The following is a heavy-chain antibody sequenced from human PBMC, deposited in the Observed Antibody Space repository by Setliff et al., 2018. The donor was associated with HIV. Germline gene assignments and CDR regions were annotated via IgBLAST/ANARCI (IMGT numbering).Heavy chain of an antibody. CDR1: RFSFSTFW. CDR3: TRDRRHDVLTGPLYYNSYYMDV. D-gene: IGHD3-9*01. J-gene: IGHJ6*03. CDR2: INEDGNKK. Sequence: GGSLRLSCATSRFSFSTFWMTWVRQAPGKGLEWIANINEDGNKKYHAGSVWGRFTVARDDSKSVAYLQMSSLKTEDTAVYYCTRDRRHDVLTGPLYYNSYYMDVWGKGTRSPSP. V-gene: IGHV3-7*03.